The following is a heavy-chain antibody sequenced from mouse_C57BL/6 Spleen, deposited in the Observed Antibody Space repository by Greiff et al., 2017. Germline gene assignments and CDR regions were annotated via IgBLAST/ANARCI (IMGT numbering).Heavy chain of an antibody. V-gene: IGHV1-82*01. CDR1: GYAFSSSW. CDR3: ARAGTWYVDY. J-gene: IGHJ2*01. Sequence: QVQLQQSGPELVKPGASVKISCKASGYAFSSSWMNWVKQRPGKGLEWIGRIYPGDGDTNYNGKFKGKATLTADKSSSTAYMQLSSLTSEDSAVYFCARAGTWYVDYWGQGTTLTVSS. D-gene: IGHD3-3*01. CDR2: IYPGDGDT.